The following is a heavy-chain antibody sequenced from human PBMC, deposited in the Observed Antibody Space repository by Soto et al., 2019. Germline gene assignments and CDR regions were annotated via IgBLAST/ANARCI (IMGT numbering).Heavy chain of an antibody. V-gene: IGHV1-46*01. Sequence: QVQLVQSGAEVKKPGASVKVSCKASGYTFTSYYMHWVRQAPGQGLEWMGIINPSGGSTSYDQKYQGRVTLTRDTATSTHNKELSSLRSEDTAVYYDARTPSTIFRVVTNYYYFGMDVWGQGTTVTVSS. D-gene: IGHD3-3*01. CDR1: GYTFTSYY. CDR3: ARTPSTIFRVVTNYYYFGMDV. CDR2: INPSGGST. J-gene: IGHJ6*02.